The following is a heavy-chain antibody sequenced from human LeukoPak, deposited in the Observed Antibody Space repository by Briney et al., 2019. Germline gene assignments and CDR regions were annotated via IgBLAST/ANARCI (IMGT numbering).Heavy chain of an antibody. CDR1: GFTFSTYW. CDR2: IKQDGTEK. CDR3: AKDRRDSSGWFRADDY. V-gene: IGHV3-7*03. Sequence: PGGSLRLSCAASGFTFSTYWMSWVRQAPGKGLEWVAVIKQDGTEKYYVDSVKGRFTISRDNSKNTLYLQMNSLTAEDTAVYYCAKDRRDSSGWFRADDYWGQGTLVTVSS. J-gene: IGHJ4*02. D-gene: IGHD6-19*01.